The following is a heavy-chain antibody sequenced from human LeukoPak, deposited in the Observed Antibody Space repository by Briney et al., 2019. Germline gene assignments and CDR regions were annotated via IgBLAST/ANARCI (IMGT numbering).Heavy chain of an antibody. CDR3: ARLRASSGYYSIDY. CDR1: GGSISSYY. Sequence: SETLSLTCTVSGGSISSYYRSWIRQPPGKGLEWIGYIYYSGSTNYNPSLKSRVTISVDTSKNQFSLKLSSVTAADTAVYYCARLRASSGYYSIDYWYHGNLVTVSS. D-gene: IGHD3-22*01. CDR2: IYYSGST. J-gene: IGHJ4*01. V-gene: IGHV4-59*08.